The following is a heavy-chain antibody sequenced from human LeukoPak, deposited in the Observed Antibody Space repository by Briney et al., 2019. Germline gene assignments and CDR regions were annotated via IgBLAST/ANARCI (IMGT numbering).Heavy chain of an antibody. Sequence: GGSLRLSCAASGFTFSSYSMHWGRHTPRKGLERVAFIRYDGSNKYYADSVKGRFTISRDNSKNTLYLQMSSLRAEDTAVYYCAKERAAAGPFDYWGQGTLVTVSS. CDR2: IRYDGSNK. CDR3: AKERAAAGPFDY. J-gene: IGHJ4*02. CDR1: GFTFSSYS. D-gene: IGHD6-13*01. V-gene: IGHV3-30*02.